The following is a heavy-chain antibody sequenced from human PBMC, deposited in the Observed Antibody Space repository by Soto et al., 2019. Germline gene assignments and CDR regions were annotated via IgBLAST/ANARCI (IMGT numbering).Heavy chain of an antibody. D-gene: IGHD2-15*01. CDR3: AREFCSGGNCYTYYFDP. Sequence: VGSLRLSCAASGLTFNRYWMHWVRHAPGKGLVWVSHINTDGSNTNYADSVKGRFTISRDNAKSTLFLQMNSLRDEDTAVYYCAREFCSGGNCYTYYFDPWGQGIPVTVSS. CDR1: GLTFNRYW. V-gene: IGHV3-74*01. CDR2: INTDGSNT. J-gene: IGHJ5*02.